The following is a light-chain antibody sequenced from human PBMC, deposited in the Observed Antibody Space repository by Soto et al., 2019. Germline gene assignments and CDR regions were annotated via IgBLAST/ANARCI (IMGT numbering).Light chain of an antibody. Sequence: DIQMTQSPSSLSASVGDRVTITCRASQYISSYVNWYQQKQGKAPKFLIYGASDLQRGVPSRFSGSGSGTDFTLTINSLQPEDFATYYCQQSYSRPLTFGPGTKLDIK. V-gene: IGKV1-39*01. J-gene: IGKJ3*01. CDR3: QQSYSRPLT. CDR1: QYISSY. CDR2: GAS.